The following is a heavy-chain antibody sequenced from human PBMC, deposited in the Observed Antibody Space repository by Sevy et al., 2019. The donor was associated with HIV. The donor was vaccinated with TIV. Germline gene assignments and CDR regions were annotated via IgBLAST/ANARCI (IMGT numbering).Heavy chain of an antibody. CDR2: LSGSGGST. D-gene: IGHD3-16*02. J-gene: IGHJ4*02. CDR3: AKDQGDYVWGTFRDY. V-gene: IGHV3-23*01. CDR1: GFTFSIYA. Sequence: GGSLRLSCAASGFTFSIYAMSWVRQAPGKGLEWVSGLSGSGGSTYYADSVEGRFTISRDNSKNTLYLQLNSVRAEDTAVYYGAKDQGDYVWGTFRDYWGQGTLVTVSS.